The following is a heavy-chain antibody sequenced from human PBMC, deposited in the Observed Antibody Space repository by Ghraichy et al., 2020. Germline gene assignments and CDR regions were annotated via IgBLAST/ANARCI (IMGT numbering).Heavy chain of an antibody. CDR2: ISYDGSNK. Sequence: GGSLRLSCAASGFTFSSYGMHWVRQAPGKGLEWVAVISYDGSNKYYADSVKGRFTISRDNSKNTLYLQMNSLRAEDTAVYYCAKDTGRAVAGLFDYWGQGTLVTVSS. D-gene: IGHD6-19*01. CDR3: AKDTGRAVAGLFDY. J-gene: IGHJ4*02. CDR1: GFTFSSYG. V-gene: IGHV3-30*18.